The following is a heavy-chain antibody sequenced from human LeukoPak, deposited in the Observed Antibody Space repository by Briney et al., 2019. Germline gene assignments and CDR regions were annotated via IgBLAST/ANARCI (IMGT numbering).Heavy chain of an antibody. J-gene: IGHJ6*02. CDR1: GFIFSTYY. CDR2: IQGDGRDK. V-gene: IGHV3-7*03. Sequence: PGGSLRLSCTGSGFIFSTYYINWVRQAPGKGLEWVANIQGDGRDKYFLDSVKGRFTVSRDNAENSLYLQMNSLRAEDTAVYYCARHEIRRGMDVWGQGTTVTVSS. CDR3: ARHEIRRGMDV.